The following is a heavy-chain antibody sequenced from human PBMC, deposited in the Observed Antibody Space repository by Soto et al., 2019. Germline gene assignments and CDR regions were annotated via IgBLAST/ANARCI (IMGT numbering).Heavy chain of an antibody. CDR1: GYNFINYG. J-gene: IGHJ6*02. V-gene: IGHV1-18*01. D-gene: IGHD3-9*01. CDR2: ITVYNGNP. CDR3: ARVGLTGYYEVREHIAMDV. Sequence: QVQLVQSEPDVKKPGASAKVSCKAFGYNFINYGISWVRQAPGQGLEWMGWITVYNGNPNYAQKFQDRVTMTTDTPTTTAYMELRSLRSDDTAVYYCARVGLTGYYEVREHIAMDVWGQGTMVTVSS.